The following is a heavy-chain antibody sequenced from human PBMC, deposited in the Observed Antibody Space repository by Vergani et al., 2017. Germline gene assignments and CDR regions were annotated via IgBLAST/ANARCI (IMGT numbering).Heavy chain of an antibody. J-gene: IGHJ5*02. Sequence: EVQLVESGGGLVQPGGSLRLSCVASGFTFSNYWMHWVRQVPGKGLVWVSRINSDGSGTSYADSAKGRFTISRDNAKNTLFLQMNSLRAEDTAVYYCARDVVPAATVNWFDPWGQGTLVTVSS. D-gene: IGHD2-2*01. V-gene: IGHV3-74*01. CDR1: GFTFSNYW. CDR2: INSDGSGT. CDR3: ARDVVPAATVNWFDP.